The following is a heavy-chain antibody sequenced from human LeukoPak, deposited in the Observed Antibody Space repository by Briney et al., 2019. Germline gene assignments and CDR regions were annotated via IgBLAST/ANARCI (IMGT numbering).Heavy chain of an antibody. J-gene: IGHJ3*02. V-gene: IGHV1-69*04. CDR1: GGTFISYA. CDR3: AREEGYSYGSGDAFDI. D-gene: IGHD5-18*01. Sequence: ASVTVSFKASGGTFISYAISWVRQAPGQGLEWMGRIIPIVGIANYAQKFQGRVTITADRSTSTAYMELSSLRSEDTAVYYCAREEGYSYGSGDAFDIWGQGTMVTVSS. CDR2: IIPIVGIA.